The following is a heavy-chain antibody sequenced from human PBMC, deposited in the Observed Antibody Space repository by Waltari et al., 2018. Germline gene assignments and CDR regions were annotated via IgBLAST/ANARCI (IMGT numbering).Heavy chain of an antibody. CDR3: ARDGDNGGNSWWFDP. CDR1: GYSISSGYY. V-gene: IGHV4-38-2*02. CDR2: IYHSGTP. J-gene: IGHJ5*02. Sequence: QVQLQQSGPGLVRPSQTLSLTCDVSGYSISSGYYWGWIRQSPEKGLEWIGSIYHSGTPDYNPSRKSQVTISRSTSKSQFPLKLCSVTAADTAVYYCARDGDNGGNSWWFDPWGQGTLVTVSS. D-gene: IGHD2-21*02.